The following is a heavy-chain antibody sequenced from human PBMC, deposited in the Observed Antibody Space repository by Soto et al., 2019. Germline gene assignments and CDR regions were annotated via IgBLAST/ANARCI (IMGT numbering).Heavy chain of an antibody. J-gene: IGHJ6*02. V-gene: IGHV3-30*18. CDR2: ISYDGSNK. CDR1: GFTFSSYG. Sequence: QVQLVESGGGVVQPGRSLRLSCAASGFTFSSYGMHWVRQAPGKGLEWVAVISYDGSNKYYADSVKGRFTISRDNSKKTLYQKMNSLRAEDTAVYYCAKEGGYYGSGSYSVGENYYGMDVWGQGTTVTVSS. CDR3: AKEGGYYGSGSYSVGENYYGMDV. D-gene: IGHD3-10*01.